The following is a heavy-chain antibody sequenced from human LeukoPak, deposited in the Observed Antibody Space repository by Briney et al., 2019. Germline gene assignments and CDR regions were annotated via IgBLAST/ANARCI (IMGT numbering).Heavy chain of an antibody. J-gene: IGHJ4*02. CDR3: ARVSVYSNYGYYFDY. D-gene: IGHD4-11*01. CDR1: GYTFTSYY. V-gene: IGHV1-46*03. CDR2: INPSGGST. Sequence: ASVKVSCKASGYTFTSYYMHWVRQAPGQGLEWMGIINPSGGSTSYAQRFQGRVTMTRDTSTSTVYMELSSLRSEDTAVYYCARVSVYSNYGYYFDYWGQGTLVTVSS.